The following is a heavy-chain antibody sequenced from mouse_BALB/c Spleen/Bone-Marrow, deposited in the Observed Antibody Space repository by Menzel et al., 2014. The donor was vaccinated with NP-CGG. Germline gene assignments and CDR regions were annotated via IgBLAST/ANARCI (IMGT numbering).Heavy chain of an antibody. CDR3: ARDRGYFDY. CDR1: GFTFSSYA. D-gene: IGHD3-1*01. Sequence: DVQLQESGGGLVKPGGSLKLSCAASGFTFSSYAMSWVRQSPEKRLEWVAGISCGGSYTYYPDTVTGRFTISRDNAKNTLYLEMSSLRSEDTAMYYCARDRGYFDYWGQGTTLTVSS. J-gene: IGHJ2*01. V-gene: IGHV5-9-4*01. CDR2: ISCGGSYT.